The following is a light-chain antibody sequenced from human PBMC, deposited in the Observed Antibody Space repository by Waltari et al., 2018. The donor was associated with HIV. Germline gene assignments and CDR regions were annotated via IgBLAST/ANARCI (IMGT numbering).Light chain of an antibody. CDR1: SSNIGNSN. V-gene: IGLV1-44*01. CDR3: SAWEDSLNAVL. Sequence: QSVLTQPPSVSGTPGHRVTISCSGSSSNIGNSNANWYQHLPGTAPKLLIYSNNQRPSGVPYRFSGSKSGTSASLAISGLQSEDEADYYCSAWEDSLNAVLFGGGTKLTVL. CDR2: SNN. J-gene: IGLJ2*01.